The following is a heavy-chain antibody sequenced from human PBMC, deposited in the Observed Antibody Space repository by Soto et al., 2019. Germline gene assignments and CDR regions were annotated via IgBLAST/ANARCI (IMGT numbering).Heavy chain of an antibody. CDR1: GDSISSSNW. D-gene: IGHD6-19*01. V-gene: IGHV4-4*02. CDR2: IYHSGST. CDR3: ARVLGSGWYSIDY. Sequence: SETLSLTCAVSGDSISSSNWWSWVRQPPGKGLEWIGEIYHSGSTNYNPSLKSRVTISVDKSKNHFSLKLSSVTTADTAVYFCARVLGSGWYSIDYWGQGTLVTVS. J-gene: IGHJ4*02.